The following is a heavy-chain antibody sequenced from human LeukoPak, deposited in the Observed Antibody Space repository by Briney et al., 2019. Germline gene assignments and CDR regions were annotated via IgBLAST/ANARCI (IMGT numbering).Heavy chain of an antibody. CDR3: ARLSVVAAGSFDY. CDR1: GVSISSYY. CDR2: IYYSGST. V-gene: IGHV4-59*08. D-gene: IGHD2-15*01. J-gene: IGHJ4*02. Sequence: SETLSLTCTVSGVSISSYYWSWIRQPPGKGLEWIGYIYYSGSTNYNPSLKSRVTISVDTSKNQFSLKLSSVTAADTAVYYCARLSVVAAGSFDYWGQGTLVTVSS.